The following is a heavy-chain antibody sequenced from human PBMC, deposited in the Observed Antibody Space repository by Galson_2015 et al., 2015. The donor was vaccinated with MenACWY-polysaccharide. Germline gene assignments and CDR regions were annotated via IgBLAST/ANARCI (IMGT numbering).Heavy chain of an antibody. V-gene: IGHV3-74*01. J-gene: IGHJ4*02. CDR1: GFTFGSYW. CDR3: ASLGGMGYPYGPDY. D-gene: IGHD2-15*01. Sequence: SLRLSCAASGFTFGSYWMHWVRQTPGKGLVWVSRISSEGTPISYADSVKGRFTVSRDNAKNTLYLQMNSLRVEDTAVYYCASLGGMGYPYGPDYWGQGTLVTVSS. CDR2: ISSEGTPI.